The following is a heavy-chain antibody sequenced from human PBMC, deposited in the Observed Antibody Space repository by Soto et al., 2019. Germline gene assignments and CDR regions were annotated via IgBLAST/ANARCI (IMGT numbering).Heavy chain of an antibody. J-gene: IGHJ3*02. Sequence: SVKVSCKASGGTFSSYAISWVRQAPGQGLEWMGGIIPIFGTANYAQKFQGRVTITADESTSTAYMELSSLRSEDTAVYYCARGRGYSSSWHDAFDIWGQGTMVTVSS. D-gene: IGHD6-13*01. V-gene: IGHV1-69*13. CDR1: GGTFSSYA. CDR2: IIPIFGTA. CDR3: ARGRGYSSSWHDAFDI.